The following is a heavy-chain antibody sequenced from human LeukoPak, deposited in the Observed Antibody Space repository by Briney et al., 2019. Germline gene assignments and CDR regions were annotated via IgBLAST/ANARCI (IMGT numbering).Heavy chain of an antibody. CDR2: ISSSSSYI. CDR3: ARQLAVAATRRRWIDP. V-gene: IGHV3-21*01. CDR1: GFTFSSYS. Sequence: GGSLRLSCAASGFTFSSYSMYWVRQAPGKGLEWVSSISSSSSYIYYADSVKGRFTISRDNAKNSLYLQMNSLRAEDTAVYYCARQLAVAATRRRWIDPWGQGTLVTVSS. D-gene: IGHD6-19*01. J-gene: IGHJ5*02.